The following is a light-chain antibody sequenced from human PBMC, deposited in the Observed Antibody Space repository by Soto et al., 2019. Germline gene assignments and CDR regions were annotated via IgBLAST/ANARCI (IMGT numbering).Light chain of an antibody. Sequence: EIVLTQSPGTLSLSPGERATLSCRASQSVSSSYLAWYQQKPGQAPRLLIYGASSRATGIPDRFSDSGSGTDFTLTISRLEPEDFAVYYCQKYGSSPPWTFGQGTKVDIK. J-gene: IGKJ1*01. CDR1: QSVSSSY. CDR3: QKYGSSPPWT. V-gene: IGKV3-20*01. CDR2: GAS.